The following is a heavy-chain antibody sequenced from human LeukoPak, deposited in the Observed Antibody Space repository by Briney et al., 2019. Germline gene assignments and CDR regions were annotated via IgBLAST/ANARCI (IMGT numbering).Heavy chain of an antibody. D-gene: IGHD6-13*01. Sequence: SETLSLTCAVYGGSFSGYYWSWIRQPPGKGLEWIGEINHSGSTNYNPSLKSRVTISVDTSKNQFSLKLSSVTAADTAVYYCARDLRPYSSSWYFDYWGQGTLVTVSS. CDR1: GGSFSGYY. V-gene: IGHV4-34*01. J-gene: IGHJ4*02. CDR3: ARDLRPYSSSWYFDY. CDR2: INHSGST.